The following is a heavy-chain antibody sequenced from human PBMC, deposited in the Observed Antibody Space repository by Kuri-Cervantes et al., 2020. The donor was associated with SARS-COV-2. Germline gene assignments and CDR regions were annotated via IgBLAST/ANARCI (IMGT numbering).Heavy chain of an antibody. D-gene: IGHD6-19*01. Sequence: SETLSLTCTVSGGSISSSSYYWGWIRQPPGKGLEWIGSIYYSGSTYYNPSLKSRATTSVDVSKNQFFLKLTSVTAADTAVYYCGREGSGGYDHWGQGAVVTVSS. CDR3: GREGSGGYDH. V-gene: IGHV4-39*07. CDR2: IYYSGST. CDR1: GGSISSSSYY. J-gene: IGHJ4*02.